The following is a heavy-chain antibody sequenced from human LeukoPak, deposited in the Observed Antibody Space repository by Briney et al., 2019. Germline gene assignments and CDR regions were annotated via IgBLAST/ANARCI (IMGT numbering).Heavy chain of an antibody. V-gene: IGHV4-30-2*01. D-gene: IGHD3-22*01. CDR3: ARVWDSSGYGNAFDI. J-gene: IGHJ3*02. CDR1: GGSISSGGYS. CDR2: IYHSGST. Sequence: KASETLSLTCAVSGGSISSGGYSWSWIRQPPGKGLEWIGYIYHSGSTYYNPSLKSRVTISVDRSKNQFSLKLSSVTAADTAVYYCARVWDSSGYGNAFDIWGQGTMVTVSS.